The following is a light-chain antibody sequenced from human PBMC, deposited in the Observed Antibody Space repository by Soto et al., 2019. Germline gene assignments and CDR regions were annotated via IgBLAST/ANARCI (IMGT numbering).Light chain of an antibody. J-gene: IGKJ4*01. Sequence: DIQMTQSPPSLSASVGDRVTITCRASQAISNFLAWYQQKPGKVPKLLIYAASTLQSEVPSRFSGSGSGTDFTLSISSLQPEDVATYYCQKYNSAPLTFGGGTKVEIK. V-gene: IGKV1-27*01. CDR3: QKYNSAPLT. CDR1: QAISNF. CDR2: AAS.